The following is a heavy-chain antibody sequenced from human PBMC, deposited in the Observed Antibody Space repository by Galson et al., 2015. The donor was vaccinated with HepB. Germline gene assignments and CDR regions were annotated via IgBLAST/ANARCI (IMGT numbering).Heavy chain of an antibody. Sequence: SLRLSCAASGFTFSSYGMHWVRQAPGKGLEWVAFIRYDGSNKYYADSVKGRFTISRDNSKNTLYLQMNSLRAEDTAVYYCAKAYYYDSSGYYLVPDDAFDIWGQGTMVTVSS. CDR1: GFTFSSYG. J-gene: IGHJ3*02. V-gene: IGHV3-30*02. D-gene: IGHD3-22*01. CDR2: IRYDGSNK. CDR3: AKAYYYDSSGYYLVPDDAFDI.